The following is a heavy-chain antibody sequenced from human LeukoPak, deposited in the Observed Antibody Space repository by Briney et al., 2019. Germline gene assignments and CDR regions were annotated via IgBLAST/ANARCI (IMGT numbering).Heavy chain of an antibody. CDR2: INHSGST. V-gene: IGHV4-34*01. D-gene: IGHD2-21*01. J-gene: IGHJ4*02. Sequence: PSETLPLTCAVYGGSFSGYYWSWIRQPPGKGLEWIGEINHSGSTNYNPSLKSRVTISVDTSKNQFSLKLSSVTAADTAVYYCARSVRGSNSGFVDYWGQGTLVTVSS. CDR3: ARSVRGSNSGFVDY. CDR1: GGSFSGYY.